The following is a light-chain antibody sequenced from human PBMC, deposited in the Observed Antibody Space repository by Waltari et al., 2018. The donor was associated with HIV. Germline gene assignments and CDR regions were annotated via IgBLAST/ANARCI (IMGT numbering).Light chain of an antibody. V-gene: IGLV2-23*02. Sequence: QSALTQPASVSASPGPSLTISCPGPSRDVGGYNYVSWYQQHPGKAPKLMIYDVSKRPSGVSNRFAGSKSGNTASLTISGLQAEDEADYYCCSYAGSSTFYVFGTGTKVTVL. CDR3: CSYAGSSTFYV. CDR1: SRDVGGYNY. J-gene: IGLJ1*01. CDR2: DVS.